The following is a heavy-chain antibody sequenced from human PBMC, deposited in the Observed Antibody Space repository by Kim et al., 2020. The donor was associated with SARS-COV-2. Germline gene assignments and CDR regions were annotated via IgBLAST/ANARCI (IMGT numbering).Heavy chain of an antibody. D-gene: IGHD3-10*01. V-gene: IGHV5-51*01. Sequence: GESLKISCKGSGYSFTSYWIGCVRQMPGKGLEWMGIIYPGDSDTRYSPSFQGQVTISADKSISTAYLQWSSLKASDTAMYYCATDYGSGSYYKPLGYFQHWGQGTLVTVSS. CDR1: GYSFTSYW. CDR2: IYPGDSDT. J-gene: IGHJ1*01. CDR3: ATDYGSGSYYKPLGYFQH.